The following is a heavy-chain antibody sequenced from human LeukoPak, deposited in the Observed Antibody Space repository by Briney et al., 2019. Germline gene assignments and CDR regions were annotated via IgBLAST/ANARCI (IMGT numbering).Heavy chain of an antibody. V-gene: IGHV1-69*06. J-gene: IGHJ6*04. Sequence: SVKVSCKASGGTFSSYAISWVRQAPGQGLEWMGGIIPIFGTANYPQKFQGRVTITADKSTSTAYMGLSSLRSEDTAVYYCARDRGPNVLRYFDPRGYYYYGMDVWGKGTTVTVSS. CDR3: ARDRGPNVLRYFDPRGYYYYGMDV. CDR2: IIPIFGTA. D-gene: IGHD3-9*01. CDR1: GGTFSSYA.